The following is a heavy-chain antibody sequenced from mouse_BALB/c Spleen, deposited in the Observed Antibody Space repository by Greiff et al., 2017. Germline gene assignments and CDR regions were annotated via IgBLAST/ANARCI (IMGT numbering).Heavy chain of an antibody. D-gene: IGHD1-1*01. J-gene: IGHJ4*01. V-gene: IGHV5-4*02. Sequence: VQLQQSGGGLVKPGGSLKLSCAASGFTFSDYYMYWVRQTPEKRLEWVATISDGGSYTYYPDSVKGRFTISRDNAKNNLYLQMSSLKSEDTAMYYCARASYGPYYAMDYWGQGTSVTVSS. CDR3: ARASYGPYYAMDY. CDR1: GFTFSDYY. CDR2: ISDGGSYT.